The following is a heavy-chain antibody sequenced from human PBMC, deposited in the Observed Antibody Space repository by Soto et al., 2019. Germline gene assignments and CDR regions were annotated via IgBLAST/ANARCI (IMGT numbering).Heavy chain of an antibody. J-gene: IGHJ4*02. V-gene: IGHV4-34*01. CDR1: GGSLSGYY. CDR3: ARGQEGVVATH. Sequence: QVQLQQWGAGLLKPSETLSLKCAVTGGSLSGYYWSWIRQPPGKGLEWIGEVKDGGHTNYSPSLRGRATISSDTSNNQFALRLNSVTAADTGVYCCARGQEGVVATHWDQGSLVTVSS. D-gene: IGHD5-12*01. CDR2: VKDGGHT.